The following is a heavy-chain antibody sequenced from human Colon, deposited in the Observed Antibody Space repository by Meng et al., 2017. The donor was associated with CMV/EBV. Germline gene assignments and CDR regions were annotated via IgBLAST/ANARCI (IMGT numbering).Heavy chain of an antibody. CDR3: ARHRSDCSTTSCHQRGYYFDY. J-gene: IGHJ4*02. Sequence: GSLRLSCTVSGGSLISYYWSWIRQPPGKGLEWIGYIYHTGSINYNPSLRSPVTISVDTSNNQFSLKLSSVTAADTAVYFCARHRSDCSTTSCHQRGYYFDYWGQGTLVTSPQ. V-gene: IGHV4-59*01. CDR1: GGSLISYY. CDR2: IYHTGSI. D-gene: IGHD2-2*01.